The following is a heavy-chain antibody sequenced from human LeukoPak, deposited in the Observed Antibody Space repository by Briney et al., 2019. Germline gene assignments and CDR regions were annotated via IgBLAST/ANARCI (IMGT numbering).Heavy chain of an antibody. J-gene: IGHJ5*02. CDR3: ARSTKTRLNERYRHNWFDP. CDR2: MNPNSGNT. D-gene: IGHD3-16*02. CDR1: GYTFTTYD. Sequence: GASVKVSCKASGYTFTTYDINWVRQATGQGLEWMGWMNPNSGNTGYAQKFQGRVTITRNTSISTAYMELSSLRSEGTAVYYCARSTKTRLNERYRHNWFDPWGQGTLVTVSS. V-gene: IGHV1-8*01.